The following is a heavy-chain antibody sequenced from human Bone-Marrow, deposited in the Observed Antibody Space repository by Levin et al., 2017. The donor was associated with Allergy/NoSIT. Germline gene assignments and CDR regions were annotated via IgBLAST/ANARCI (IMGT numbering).Heavy chain of an antibody. CDR3: ARVGVDYYDSSGYGPAVDY. CDR2: INPNSGGT. J-gene: IGHJ4*02. V-gene: IGHV1-2*06. D-gene: IGHD3-22*01. CDR1: GYTFTGYY. Sequence: ASVKVSCKASGYTFTGYYMHWVRQAPGQGLEWMGRINPNSGGTNYAQKFQGRVTMTRDTSISTAYMELSRLRSDDTAVYYCARVGVDYYDSSGYGPAVDYWGQGTLVTVSS.